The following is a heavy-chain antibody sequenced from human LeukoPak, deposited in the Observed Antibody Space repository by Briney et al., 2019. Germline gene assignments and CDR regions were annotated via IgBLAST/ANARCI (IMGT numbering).Heavy chain of an antibody. V-gene: IGHV1-24*01. Sequence: ASVTVSCKVSGYIFTELSMHWVRQVPGKGPEWMGGFDPEDGETIYAQKFQGRVTMTRDTSVSTAYMELSRLRSDDTAVYYCARWVTKRGYSYGTVYGMDVWGQGTTVTVSS. CDR1: GYIFTELS. D-gene: IGHD5-18*01. CDR2: FDPEDGET. J-gene: IGHJ6*02. CDR3: ARWVTKRGYSYGTVYGMDV.